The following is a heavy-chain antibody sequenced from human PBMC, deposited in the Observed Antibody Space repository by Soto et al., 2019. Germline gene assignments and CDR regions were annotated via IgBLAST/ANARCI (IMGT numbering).Heavy chain of an antibody. CDR2: ISYDGSNK. J-gene: IGHJ6*02. CDR3: AKGYYDSSGSYGMDV. Sequence: GGSLRLSCAASGFTFSSYGMHWVRQAPGKGLEWVAVISYDGSNKYQADSVKGRFTISRDNSKNTLYLQMNSLRAEDTAVYYCAKGYYDSSGSYGMDVWGHGNTVTVSS. D-gene: IGHD3-22*01. V-gene: IGHV3-30*18. CDR1: GFTFSSYG.